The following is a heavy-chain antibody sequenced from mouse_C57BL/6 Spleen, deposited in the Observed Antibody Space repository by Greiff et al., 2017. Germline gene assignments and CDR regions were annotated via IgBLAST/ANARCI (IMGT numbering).Heavy chain of an antibody. CDR2: IYPGSGST. V-gene: IGHV1-55*01. CDR3: ARPYSNYFYAMDY. Sequence: QVQLQQPGAELVKPGASVKMSCKASGYTFTSYWITWVKQRPGQGLEWIGDIYPGSGSTNYNEKFKSKATLTVDTSSSTAYMQLSSLTSEDSAVYYCARPYSNYFYAMDYWGQGTSVTVSS. D-gene: IGHD2-5*01. J-gene: IGHJ4*01. CDR1: GYTFTSYW.